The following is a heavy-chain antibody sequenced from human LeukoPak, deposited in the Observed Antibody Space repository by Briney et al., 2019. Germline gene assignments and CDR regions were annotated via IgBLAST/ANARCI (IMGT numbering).Heavy chain of an antibody. V-gene: IGHV3-66*02. CDR3: ASTSAIEGYWFDP. Sequence: GGSLRLSCAASGFTVSSNYMSWVRQAPGKGLEWVSVVYSGGSTYYADSVKGRFTISRDNSKNTLYLQMNSLRAEDTAVYYCASTSAIEGYWFDPWGQGTLVTVSS. CDR2: VYSGGST. CDR1: GFTVSSNY. J-gene: IGHJ5*02. D-gene: IGHD2-2*02.